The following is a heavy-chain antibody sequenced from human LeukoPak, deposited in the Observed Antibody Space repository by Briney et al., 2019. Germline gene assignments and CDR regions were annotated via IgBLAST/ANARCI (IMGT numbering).Heavy chain of an antibody. CDR1: GYTFTSYG. CDR2: ISAYNGNT. Sequence: ASVKVSCKASGYTFTSYGISWVRQAPGQGLEWMGWISAYNGNTNYAQKLQGRVTMTTDTSTSTAYMELRILRSEDTAVYYCARVTGYRIEDYFDYWGQGTLVTVSS. CDR3: ARVTGYRIEDYFDY. D-gene: IGHD6-13*01. J-gene: IGHJ4*02. V-gene: IGHV1-18*01.